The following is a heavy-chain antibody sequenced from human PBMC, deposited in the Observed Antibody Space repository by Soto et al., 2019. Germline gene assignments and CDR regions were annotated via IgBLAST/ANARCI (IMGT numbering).Heavy chain of an antibody. CDR3: TSFRHAVAGTENFDY. Sequence: ASVKVSCKASGYTFTSYAMNWVRQAPGQGLEWMGWINTNTGNPTYAQGFTGRFVFSLDTSVSTAYLQMNSLKTEDTAVYFCTSFRHAVAGTENFDYWGQGTLVTVSS. V-gene: IGHV7-4-1*02. CDR2: INTNTGNP. D-gene: IGHD6-19*01. CDR1: GYTFTSYA. J-gene: IGHJ4*02.